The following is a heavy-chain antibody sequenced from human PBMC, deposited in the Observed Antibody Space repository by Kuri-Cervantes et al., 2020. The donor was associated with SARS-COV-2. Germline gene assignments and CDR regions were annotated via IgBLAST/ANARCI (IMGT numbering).Heavy chain of an antibody. CDR3: ARGWTTVTTPYFDY. J-gene: IGHJ4*02. CDR2: IYYSGST. V-gene: IGHV4-38-2*02. CDR1: GYSISSGYY. D-gene: IGHD4-11*01. Sequence: SETLSLTCTVSGYSISSGYYWGWIRQPPGKGLEWIGYIYYSGSTSYNPSLKSRVTISVDTSKNQFSLKLSSVTAADTAVYYCARGWTTVTTPYFDYWGQGTLVTVSS.